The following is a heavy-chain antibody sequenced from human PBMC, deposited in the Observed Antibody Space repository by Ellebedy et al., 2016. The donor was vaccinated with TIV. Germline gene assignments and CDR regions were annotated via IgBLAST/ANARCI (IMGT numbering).Heavy chain of an antibody. CDR1: GGTFSSYA. Sequence: SVKVSXXASGGTFSSYAISWVRQAPGQGLEWMGGIIPIFGTANYAQKFQGRVTITADESTSTAYMELSSLRSEDTAVYYCASSGYCSGGSCYLGYYYYGMDVWGQGTTVTVSS. V-gene: IGHV1-69*13. J-gene: IGHJ6*02. CDR3: ASSGYCSGGSCYLGYYYYGMDV. D-gene: IGHD2-15*01. CDR2: IIPIFGTA.